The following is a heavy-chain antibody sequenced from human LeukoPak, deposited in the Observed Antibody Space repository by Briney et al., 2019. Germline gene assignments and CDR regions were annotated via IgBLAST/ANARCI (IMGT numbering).Heavy chain of an antibody. CDR3: ARHRSVAGSHSVYYYMDV. V-gene: IGHV4-34*01. CDR1: GGSFSGYY. Sequence: SETLSLTCAVYGGSFSGYYWSWIRQPPGKGLEWIGEINHSGSTNYNPSLKSRVTISVDTSKNQFSLKLSSVTAADTAVYYCARHRSVAGSHSVYYYMDVWGKGTTVTISS. CDR2: INHSGST. D-gene: IGHD6-19*01. J-gene: IGHJ6*03.